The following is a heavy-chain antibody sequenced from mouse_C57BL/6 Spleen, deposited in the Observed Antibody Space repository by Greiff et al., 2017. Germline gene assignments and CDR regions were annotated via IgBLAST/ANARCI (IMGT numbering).Heavy chain of an antibody. CDR3: ARSGSTVRYFDI. CDR1: GYSFTDYN. D-gene: IGHD1-1*01. J-gene: IGHJ1*03. CDR2: INPNCGTT. Sequence: VQLQQSGPELVKPGASVKISCKASGYSFTDYNMNWVKQSNGKSLEWIGVINPNCGTTSYNQKFTGKATLTVDQSSTTAYMQLKSLTSEDSAVYLYARSGSTVRYFDIWGTGTTLTVSS. V-gene: IGHV1-39*01.